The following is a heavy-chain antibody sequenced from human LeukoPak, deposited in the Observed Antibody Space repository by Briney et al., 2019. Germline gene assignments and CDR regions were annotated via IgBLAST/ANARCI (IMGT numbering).Heavy chain of an antibody. CDR1: GFTFSGYW. CDR2: IKQDGSVK. V-gene: IGHV3-7*05. D-gene: IGHD5-18*01. J-gene: IGHJ4*02. Sequence: GGSLRLSCAASGFTFSGYWMSWVRQAPGKGLEWVANIKQDGSVKIYVDSVKGRFTISRDNAKNSLYLQMDSLRTEDTAVYDCARWVNGYAYWGQGTLVTVSS. CDR3: ARWVNGYAY.